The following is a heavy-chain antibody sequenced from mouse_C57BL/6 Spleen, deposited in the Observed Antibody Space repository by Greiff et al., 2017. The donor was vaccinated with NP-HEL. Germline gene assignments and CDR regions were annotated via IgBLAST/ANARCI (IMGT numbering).Heavy chain of an antibody. V-gene: IGHV1-18*01. Sequence: EVQLQESGPELVKPGASVKIPCKASGYTFTDYNMDWVKQSHGKSLEWIGDINPNNGGTIYNQKFKGKATLTVDKSSSTAYMELRSLTSEDTAVYYCARSPYYDYDGYYAMDYWGQGTSVTVSS. CDR2: INPNNGGT. J-gene: IGHJ4*01. CDR1: GYTFTDYN. CDR3: ARSPYYDYDGYYAMDY. D-gene: IGHD2-4*01.